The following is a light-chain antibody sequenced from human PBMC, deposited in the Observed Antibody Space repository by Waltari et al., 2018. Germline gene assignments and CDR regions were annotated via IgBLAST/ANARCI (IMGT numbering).Light chain of an antibody. CDR3: QQYYDYPRT. J-gene: IGKJ1*01. CDR1: QDISSY. Sequence: AIRMTQSPSSLSASTGDRVTLTCRASQDISSYLAWYQQKPGKAPNLLIYAASTLQSGVPSRFSGSGSGTDFTLTISCLQSEDVATYYCQQYYDYPRTFGQGTKVEIK. CDR2: AAS. V-gene: IGKV1-8*01.